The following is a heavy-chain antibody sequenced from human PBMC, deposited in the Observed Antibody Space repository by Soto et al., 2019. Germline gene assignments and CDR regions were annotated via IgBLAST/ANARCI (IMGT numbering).Heavy chain of an antibody. CDR1: GFTFTSSA. CDR3: AADGNDVYYYYYGMDV. Sequence: KISCKASGFTFTSSAMQWVRQARGQRLEWIGWIVVGSGNTNYAQKFQERVTITRDMSTSTAYMELSSLRSEDTAVYYCAADGNDVYYYYYGMDVWGQGTTVTVSS. J-gene: IGHJ6*02. D-gene: IGHD1-1*01. V-gene: IGHV1-58*02. CDR2: IVVGSGNT.